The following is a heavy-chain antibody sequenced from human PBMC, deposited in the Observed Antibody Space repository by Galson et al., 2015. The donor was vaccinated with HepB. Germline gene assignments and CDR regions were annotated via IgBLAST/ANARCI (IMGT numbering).Heavy chain of an antibody. D-gene: IGHD3-22*01. J-gene: IGHJ4*02. CDR3: ARGYYDSSGYHVPTTFDY. CDR1: GYSFTNYW. Sequence: QSGAEVKKPGQSLKISCKGSGYSFTNYWIGWVRQMPGKGLGWMGIIYPGDSDTRYSPSFQGQVTMSADKSISTANLQWSSLKASDTAMYYCARGYYDSSGYHVPTTFDYWGQGTLVTVSS. CDR2: IYPGDSDT. V-gene: IGHV5-51*01.